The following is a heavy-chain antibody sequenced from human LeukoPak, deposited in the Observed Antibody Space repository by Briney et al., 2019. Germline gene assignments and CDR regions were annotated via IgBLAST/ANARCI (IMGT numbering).Heavy chain of an antibody. CDR2: ISAYNGNT. Sequence: ASVKVSCKASGYTFTSHDINWVRQATGQGLEWMGWISAYNGNTDYAQKLQGRVTMTTDTSTSTAYMELRSLRSDDTAVYYCARDITTQENWFDPWGQGTLVTVSS. J-gene: IGHJ5*02. CDR3: ARDITTQENWFDP. CDR1: GYTFTSHD. D-gene: IGHD4-11*01. V-gene: IGHV1-18*01.